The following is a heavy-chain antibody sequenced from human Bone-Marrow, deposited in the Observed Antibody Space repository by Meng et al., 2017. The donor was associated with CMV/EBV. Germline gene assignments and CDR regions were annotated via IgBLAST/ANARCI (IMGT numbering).Heavy chain of an antibody. J-gene: IGHJ6*02. CDR3: ARDNVVVVPAAWYYYGMDV. Sequence: SETLSLTCTVSGGSISSYYWSWIRQPPGKGLEWIGYIYYSGSTNHNPSLKSRVTISVDTSKNQFSLKLNTVTAADTAVYYCARDNVVVVPAAWYYYGMDVWGQGTTVTVSS. CDR2: IYYSGST. CDR1: GGSISSYY. V-gene: IGHV4-59*08. D-gene: IGHD2-2*01.